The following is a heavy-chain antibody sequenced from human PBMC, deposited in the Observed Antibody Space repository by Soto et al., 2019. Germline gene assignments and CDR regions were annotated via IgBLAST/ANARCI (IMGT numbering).Heavy chain of an antibody. Sequence: SETVSLTCTAYDGSFTGVHWTWIRRPPGKGLEWIGEIKHSGSTNYNPAITRRVTISVDTSQNQFSLKLNSVTAADTAVYYCARGVPFGNYSMDVWGQGATVTVSS. CDR1: DGSFTGVH. CDR3: ARGVPFGNYSMDV. CDR2: IKHSGST. D-gene: IGHD3-3*01. V-gene: IGHV4-34*01. J-gene: IGHJ6*02.